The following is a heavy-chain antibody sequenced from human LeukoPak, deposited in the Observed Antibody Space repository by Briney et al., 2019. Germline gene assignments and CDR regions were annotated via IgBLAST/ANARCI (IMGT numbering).Heavy chain of an antibody. CDR3: ARSPPGDYAGYWYFDL. D-gene: IGHD4-17*01. CDR2: INAGNGNT. CDR1: GYSFTSYA. Sequence: GASVKVSCKASGYSFTSYAMHWVRQAPGQRLEWMGWINAGNGNTNYAQKLQGRVTMTTDTSTSTAYMELRSLRSDDTAVYYCARSPPGDYAGYWYFDLWGRGTLVTVSS. J-gene: IGHJ2*01. V-gene: IGHV1-3*01.